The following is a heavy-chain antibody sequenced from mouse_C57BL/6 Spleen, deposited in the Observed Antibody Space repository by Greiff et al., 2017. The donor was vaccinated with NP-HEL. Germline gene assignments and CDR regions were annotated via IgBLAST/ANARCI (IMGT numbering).Heavy chain of an antibody. Sequence: QVQLQQPGAELVMPGASVKLSCKASGYTFTSYWMHWVKQRPGQGLEWIGEIDPSDSYTNYNQKFKGKSTLTVDKSSSTAYMQLSSLTSEDSAVYYCARKGSSDDWGQGTTLTVSS. V-gene: IGHV1-69*01. CDR2: IDPSDSYT. J-gene: IGHJ2*01. CDR1: GYTFTSYW. CDR3: ARKGSSDD. D-gene: IGHD1-1*01.